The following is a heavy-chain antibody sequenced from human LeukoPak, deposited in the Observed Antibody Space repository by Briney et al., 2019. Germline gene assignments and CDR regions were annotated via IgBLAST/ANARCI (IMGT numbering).Heavy chain of an antibody. Sequence: GASVKVSCKASGYTFTGYYMHWVRQAPGQGLEWMGWINPNSGGTNYAQKFQGRVTMTRDTSISTAYMELSRLRSDDTAVYYCARRVRGVEYYYYYYMDVWGKGTTVTISS. V-gene: IGHV1-2*02. D-gene: IGHD3-10*01. J-gene: IGHJ6*03. CDR1: GYTFTGYY. CDR2: INPNSGGT. CDR3: ARRVRGVEYYYYYYMDV.